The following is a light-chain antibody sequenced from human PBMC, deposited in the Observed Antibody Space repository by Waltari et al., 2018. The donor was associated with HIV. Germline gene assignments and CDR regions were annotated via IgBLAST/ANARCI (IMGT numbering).Light chain of an antibody. V-gene: IGLV2-23*02. J-gene: IGLJ2*01. CDR2: WVS. CDR1: SSDVGGYNL. CDR3: CAYAGSTTYVI. Sequence: QSALTQPASVSGSPGQSITISCTGTSSDVGGYNLVSWYQQHPGKAPKLMIYWVSKRPAGVSKRFSGSKSGNTASLTISGRQAEDEADYYCCAYAGSTTYVIFGGGTKLTVL.